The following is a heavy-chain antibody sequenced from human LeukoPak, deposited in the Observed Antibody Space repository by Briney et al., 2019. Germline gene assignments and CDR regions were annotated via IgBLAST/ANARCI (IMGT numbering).Heavy chain of an antibody. CDR1: GFTFSTYS. V-gene: IGHV3-48*04. J-gene: IGHJ4*02. D-gene: IGHD1-26*01. CDR2: ISSSSSTI. CDR3: ARGRVGPTLFDY. Sequence: GGSLRLSCGASGFTFSTYSMNWVRQAPGKGLEWVSYISSSSSTIHYADSVKGRFTISRDNAKNTLYLQMNSLRAEDTAVYYCARGRVGPTLFDYWGQGTLVTVSS.